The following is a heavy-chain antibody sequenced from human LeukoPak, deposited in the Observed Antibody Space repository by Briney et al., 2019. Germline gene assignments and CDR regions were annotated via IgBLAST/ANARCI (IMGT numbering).Heavy chain of an antibody. CDR2: ISGDGGST. D-gene: IGHD2-21*02. CDR3: AKDMVTATQDYRYCYCCDG. V-gene: IGHV3-43*02. Sequence: WVSLISGDGGSTYYADSVKGRFTISRDNSKNSLYLQMNSLRTEDTALYYCAKDMVTATQDYRYCYCCDGWSQDSTLTVCS. J-gene: IGHJ6*02.